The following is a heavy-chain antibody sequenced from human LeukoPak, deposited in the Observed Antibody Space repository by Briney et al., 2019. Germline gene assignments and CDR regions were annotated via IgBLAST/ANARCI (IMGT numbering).Heavy chain of an antibody. Sequence: GGTLRLSCAASGFTFSSYGMTWARQAPGKGLEWVSGISGSGDSTYYADSVKGRFTISRDNSKNTLYLQVNSLRAEDTAVYYCAKGSGPGSYSGMDVWGKGTTVTISS. CDR3: AKGSGPGSYSGMDV. V-gene: IGHV3-23*01. CDR1: GFTFSSYG. D-gene: IGHD3-10*01. J-gene: IGHJ6*04. CDR2: ISGSGDST.